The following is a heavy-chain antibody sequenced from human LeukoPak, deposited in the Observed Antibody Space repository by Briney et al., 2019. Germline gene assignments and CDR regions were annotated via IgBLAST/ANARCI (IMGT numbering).Heavy chain of an antibody. CDR2: IYYSGST. J-gene: IGHJ4*02. CDR1: GGSISSYY. D-gene: IGHD5-12*01. V-gene: IGHV4-59*08. Sequence: TSETLSLTCTVSGGSISSYYWSWIRQPPGKGLEWIGYIYYSGSTNYNPSLKSRVTISVDTSKNQFSLKLSSVTAADTAVYYCARRKGLPTRAYYFDYWGQGTLVTVSS. CDR3: ARRKGLPTRAYYFDY.